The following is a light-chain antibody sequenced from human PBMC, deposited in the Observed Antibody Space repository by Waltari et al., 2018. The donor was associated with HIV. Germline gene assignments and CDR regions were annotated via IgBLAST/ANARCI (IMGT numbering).Light chain of an antibody. CDR2: DVT. Sequence: QSALTQPASLSGSPGQSITISCTGTSSDIGVYNFVSWYRQHPDKAPQLIIFDVTKRPSGISNRFSGSKSANTASLTISGLQAEDEADYYCVSYTSGNTWVFGGGTKVTVL. CDR1: SSDIGVYNF. J-gene: IGLJ3*02. V-gene: IGLV2-14*03. CDR3: VSYTSGNTWV.